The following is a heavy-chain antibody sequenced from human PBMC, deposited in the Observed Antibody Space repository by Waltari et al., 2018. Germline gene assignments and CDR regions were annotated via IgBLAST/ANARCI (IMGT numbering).Heavy chain of an antibody. CDR2: ISYCGSP. V-gene: IGHV4-59*01. J-gene: IGHJ6*03. D-gene: IGHD3-3*01. CDR1: GCSISSYY. CDR3: ARDAIFGVYYYMDV. Sequence: QVQLQESGPGLVKPSETLSLSCTVSGCSISSYYWSWIRQPPGKGLEWMGCISYCGSPNKNPSLKSRVTISVDTSKNQCSLKLSSVTAADTAVYYWARDAIFGVYYYMDVWGKGTTVTVSS.